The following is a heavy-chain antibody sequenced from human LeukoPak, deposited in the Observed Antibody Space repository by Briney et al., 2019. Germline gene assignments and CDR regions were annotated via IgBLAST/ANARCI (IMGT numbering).Heavy chain of an antibody. J-gene: IGHJ4*02. Sequence: GGSLRLSXAASGFTFDDYGMSWVRQAPGKGLEWVSGINWNGGSTGYADSVKGRFTISRDNAKNSLYLQMNSLRAEDTALYYCARSPADYDSSGYWGQGTLVTVSS. D-gene: IGHD3-22*01. CDR3: ARSPADYDSSGY. CDR2: INWNGGST. CDR1: GFTFDDYG. V-gene: IGHV3-20*04.